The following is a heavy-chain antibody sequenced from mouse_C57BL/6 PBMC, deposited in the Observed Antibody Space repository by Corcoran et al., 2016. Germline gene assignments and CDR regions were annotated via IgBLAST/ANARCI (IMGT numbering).Heavy chain of an antibody. CDR2: IYPTDGST. J-gene: IGHJ2*01. CDR1: GYTFTRYD. D-gene: IGHD1-1*01. Sequence: QVQLQQFGPELVKPGASVKLSCKASGYTFTRYDINWVKQRPGQGLAWIGWIYPTDGSTKYNEKFKGKATLTVDTSSSTAYMELHSLTSEDFAVYFCARVGESSPDYWGQGTTLTVSS. V-gene: IGHV1-85*01. CDR3: ARVGESSPDY.